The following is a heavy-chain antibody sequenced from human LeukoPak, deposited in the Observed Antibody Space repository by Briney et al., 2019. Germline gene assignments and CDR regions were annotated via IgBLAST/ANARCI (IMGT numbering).Heavy chain of an antibody. Sequence: PGGSLRLSCAASGFTFSSYAMTWVRQAPGKGLEWVSAISGSGGSTYYADSVKGRFTISRDNSKNTLYLQMNSLRTEDTAVYYCARDTEVVNHRYYYYGLDVWGQGTTVTVSS. J-gene: IGHJ6*02. CDR3: ARDTEVVNHRYYYYGLDV. V-gene: IGHV3-23*01. D-gene: IGHD2-15*01. CDR2: ISGSGGST. CDR1: GFTFSSYA.